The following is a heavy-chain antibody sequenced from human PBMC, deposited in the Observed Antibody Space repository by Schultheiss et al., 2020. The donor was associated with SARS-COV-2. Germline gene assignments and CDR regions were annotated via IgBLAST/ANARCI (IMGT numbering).Heavy chain of an antibody. CDR1: GFTFSSYA. J-gene: IGHJ4*02. V-gene: IGHV3-64D*06. D-gene: IGHD2-2*02. CDR2: ISSNGGST. CDR3: VKDGYCSSTSWYTGPDY. Sequence: GGSLRLSCSASGFTFSSYAMHWVRQAPGKGLEYVSAISSNGGSTYYADSVKGRFTISRDNSKNTLYLQMSSLRAEDTAVYYCVKDGYCSSTSWYTGPDYWGQGTLVTVSS.